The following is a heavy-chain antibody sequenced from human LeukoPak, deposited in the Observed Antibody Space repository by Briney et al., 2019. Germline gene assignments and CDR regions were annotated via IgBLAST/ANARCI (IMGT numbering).Heavy chain of an antibody. CDR2: IYYSGST. Sequence: YAMSWVRQPPGKGLEWIGSIYYSGSTYYNPSLRSRVTISVDTSKSQFSLKLSSVTAADTAVYYCARLFYDSSSYYLYYFDYWGQGTLVTVSS. D-gene: IGHD3-22*01. J-gene: IGHJ4*02. CDR1: YA. V-gene: IGHV4-39*01. CDR3: ARLFYDSSSYYLYYFDY.